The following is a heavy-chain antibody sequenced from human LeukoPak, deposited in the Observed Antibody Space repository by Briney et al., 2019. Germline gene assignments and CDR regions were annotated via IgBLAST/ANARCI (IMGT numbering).Heavy chain of an antibody. Sequence: GGSLRLSCAASGFTFSSYWMSWVRQAPGKGLEWVANIKQDGSEKYYVDSVKGRFTISRDNAKNSLYLQMNSLRAEDTAVYYCARDPNYYPLGTTAFDIWGQGTMVTVSS. CDR1: GFTFSSYW. CDR3: ARDPNYYPLGTTAFDI. V-gene: IGHV3-7*01. CDR2: IKQDGSEK. D-gene: IGHD3-10*01. J-gene: IGHJ3*02.